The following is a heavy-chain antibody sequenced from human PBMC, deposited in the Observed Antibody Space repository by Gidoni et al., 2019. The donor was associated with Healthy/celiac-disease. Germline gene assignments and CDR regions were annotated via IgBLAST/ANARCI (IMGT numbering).Heavy chain of an antibody. CDR1: GGSISSSSYY. V-gene: IGHV4-39*01. D-gene: IGHD6-13*01. Sequence: QLQLQESGPGLVKPSETLSLTCTVSGGSISSSSYYWGWIRQPPGKGLEWIGSIYYSGSTYYNPSLKSRVTISVDTSKNQFSLKLSSVTAADTAVYYCARHVKAAEGTDYWGQGTLVTVSS. CDR3: ARHVKAAEGTDY. CDR2: IYYSGST. J-gene: IGHJ4*02.